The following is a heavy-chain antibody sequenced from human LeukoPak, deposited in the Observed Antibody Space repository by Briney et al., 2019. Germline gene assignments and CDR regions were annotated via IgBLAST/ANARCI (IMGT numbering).Heavy chain of an antibody. CDR1: GFTFSDHY. J-gene: IGHJ4*02. CDR2: ISDAGSII. CDR3: ARLTTAVES. V-gene: IGHV3-11*01. D-gene: IGHD4-11*01. Sequence: PGGSLRLSCAASGFTFSDHYMSWIRQAPGKGLEWASYISDAGSIIYYADSVKGRFTISRDNAKYSLYLQMNSLRAEDTAVYYCARLTTAVESWGQGILVTVSP.